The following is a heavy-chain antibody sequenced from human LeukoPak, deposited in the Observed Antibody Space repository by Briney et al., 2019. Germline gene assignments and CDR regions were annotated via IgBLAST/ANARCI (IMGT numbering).Heavy chain of an antibody. J-gene: IGHJ4*02. CDR2: IKQGGSEI. V-gene: IGHV3-7*01. CDR1: GFTFSRFW. CDR3: ARDRESESDSEGDY. Sequence: GGSLRLSCSASGFTFSRFWMSWVRQAPGKGLEYVALIKQGGSEIYHMDSVKGRFTVSRDDATNSLYLQMNSLRVEDTALYYCARDRESESDSEGDYWGQGTLVTVSS. D-gene: IGHD4-11*01.